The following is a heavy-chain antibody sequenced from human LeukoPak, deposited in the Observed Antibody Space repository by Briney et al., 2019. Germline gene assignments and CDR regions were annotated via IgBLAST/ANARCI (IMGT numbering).Heavy chain of an antibody. D-gene: IGHD6-6*01. J-gene: IGHJ4*02. CDR1: GGSFSGYY. Sequence: PSETLSLTCAVYGGSFSGYYWSWIRQPPGKGLEWVGEINHSGSTNYNPSLKSRVTISVDTSKNQFSLKLSSVTAADTAVYYCATTSRGSSSYWGQGTLVTVSS. CDR3: ATTSRGSSSY. V-gene: IGHV4-34*01. CDR2: INHSGST.